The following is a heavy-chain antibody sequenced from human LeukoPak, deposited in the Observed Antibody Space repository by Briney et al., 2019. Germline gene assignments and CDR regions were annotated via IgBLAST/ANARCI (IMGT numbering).Heavy chain of an antibody. Sequence: GGSLRLSCVVSGLTFSDFYMSWVRQAPGKGLEWLSYISPSGAPIYNVDSVKGRFTISRDNAKDSLYLQMNSLGAEDTAVYYCARGYCSGSSCYSGFYFDNWGQGALVTVSS. J-gene: IGHJ4*02. CDR2: ISPSGAPI. CDR1: GLTFSDFY. V-gene: IGHV3-11*04. D-gene: IGHD2-15*01. CDR3: ARGYCSGSSCYSGFYFDN.